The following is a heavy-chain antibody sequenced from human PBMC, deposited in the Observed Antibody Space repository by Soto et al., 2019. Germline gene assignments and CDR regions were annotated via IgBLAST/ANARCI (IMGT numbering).Heavy chain of an antibody. Sequence: GGSLRLSCAASGFTFSSYGMHWVRQAPGKGLEWVAVISYDGSNKYYADSVKGRFTISRDNSKNTLYLQMNSLRAEDTAVYYCAKDASRAGNGLGYWGQGTLVTVSS. CDR1: GFTFSSYG. V-gene: IGHV3-30*18. CDR3: AKDASRAGNGLGY. CDR2: ISYDGSNK. J-gene: IGHJ4*02. D-gene: IGHD6-19*01.